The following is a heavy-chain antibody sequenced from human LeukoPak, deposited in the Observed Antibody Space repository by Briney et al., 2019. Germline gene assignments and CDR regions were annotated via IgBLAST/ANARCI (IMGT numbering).Heavy chain of an antibody. D-gene: IGHD1-26*01. V-gene: IGHV1-3*01. J-gene: IGHJ4*02. CDR2: INAGNGNT. CDR3: ARDWASLGATGFDY. Sequence: ASVKVSCKASGYTFTSYAMHWVRQAPGQRLEWMGWINAGNGNTKYSQKFQGRVTITRDTSASTAYVELSSLRSEDTAVYYCARDWASLGATGFDYWGQGTLVTVSS. CDR1: GYTFTSYA.